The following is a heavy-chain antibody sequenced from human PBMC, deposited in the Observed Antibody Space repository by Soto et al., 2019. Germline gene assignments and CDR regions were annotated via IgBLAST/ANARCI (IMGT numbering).Heavy chain of an antibody. CDR3: ARERYCISTSCYTYYYYGMDV. J-gene: IGHJ6*02. Sequence: QVQLVQSGAEVKKPGSSVKVSCKASGGTFSSYAISWVRQAPGQGLEWMGGIIPIFGTANYAQKFQGRVTITADESTSTAYMELSSLRSEDTAVYYCARERYCISTSCYTYYYYGMDVWGQGTTVTVSS. D-gene: IGHD2-2*02. CDR2: IIPIFGTA. V-gene: IGHV1-69*12. CDR1: GGTFSSYA.